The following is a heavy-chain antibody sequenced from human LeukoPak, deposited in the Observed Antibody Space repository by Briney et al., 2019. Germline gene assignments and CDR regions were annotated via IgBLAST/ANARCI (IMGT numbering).Heavy chain of an antibody. V-gene: IGHV1-2*02. J-gene: IGHJ4*02. Sequence: ASVKVSCKASGYTFTGYYMHWVRQAPGQGLEWMGWINPNSGGTNYAQEFQGRVTMTRDTSISTAYMELSRLRSDDTAVYYCARVRQAVRYCSGGSCYFLLYWGQGTLVTVSS. CDR2: INPNSGGT. D-gene: IGHD2-15*01. CDR1: GYTFTGYY. CDR3: ARVRQAVRYCSGGSCYFLLY.